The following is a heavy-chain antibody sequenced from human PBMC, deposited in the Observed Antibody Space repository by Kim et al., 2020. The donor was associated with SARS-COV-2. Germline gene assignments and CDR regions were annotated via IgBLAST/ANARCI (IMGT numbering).Heavy chain of an antibody. J-gene: IGHJ6*01. D-gene: IGHD3-9*01. CDR1: GGSVSSGIYY. CDR3: ARSRDNTAYYRGLDI. V-gene: IGHV4-61*01. CDR2: IYSSGSA. Sequence: SETLSLTCTVSGGSVSSGIYYWSWIRQPPGKGLEWIGYIYSSGSANYNSPLKSRVTILVDTPKNQFSLNLSSVTAADTAVYYCARSRDNTAYYRGLDIWG.